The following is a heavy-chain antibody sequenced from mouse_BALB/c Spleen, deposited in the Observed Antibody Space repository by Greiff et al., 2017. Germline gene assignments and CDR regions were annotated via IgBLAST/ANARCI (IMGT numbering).Heavy chain of an antibody. Sequence: EVMLVESGGGLVQPGGSMKLSCVASGFAFSNYWMNWVRQSPEKGLEWVAEIRLKSNNYATHYAESVKGRFTISRDDSKSSVYLQMNNLRAEDTGLYYCTRGGNYYGKVLAMDYWGQGTSVTVSS. CDR2: IRLKSNNYAT. CDR3: TRGGNYYGKVLAMDY. D-gene: IGHD2-1*01. V-gene: IGHV6-6*02. J-gene: IGHJ4*01. CDR1: GFAFSNYW.